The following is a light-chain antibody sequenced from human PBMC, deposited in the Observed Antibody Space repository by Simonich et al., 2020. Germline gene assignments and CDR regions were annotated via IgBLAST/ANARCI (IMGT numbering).Light chain of an antibody. J-gene: IGLJ2*01. CDR2: GKN. CDR3: SSYTSSSTLV. Sequence: SSELTQDPAVSVALGQTVRITCQGDSLRSYYASWYQQKPGQAPVLFIYGKNNRPSGIPDRFSGSSSGNTASLTISGLQAEDEADYYCSSYTSSSTLVFGGGTKLTVL. V-gene: IGLV3-19*01. CDR1: SLRSYY.